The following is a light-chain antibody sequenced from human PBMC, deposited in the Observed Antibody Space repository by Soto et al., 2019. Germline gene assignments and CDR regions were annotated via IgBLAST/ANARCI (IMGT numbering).Light chain of an antibody. J-gene: IGLJ3*02. V-gene: IGLV1-40*01. CDR2: RNQ. CDR3: QSYDTRVSGARV. Sequence: QAVLTQPPSVSGAPGQRVTISCTVSRSNLGAGYDVHWYQQIPGSAPKLLIYRNQDRPSGVPDRFSGSKSGTSASLVITGLQADDEADYYCQSYDTRVSGARVFGGGTKLTVL. CDR1: RSNLGAGYD.